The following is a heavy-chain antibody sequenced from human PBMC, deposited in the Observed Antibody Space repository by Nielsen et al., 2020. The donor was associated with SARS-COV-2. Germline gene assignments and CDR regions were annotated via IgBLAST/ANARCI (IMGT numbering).Heavy chain of an antibody. J-gene: IGHJ6*02. CDR1: GFSLSTGGVG. Sequence: SGPTLVKPTQTLTLTCTFSGFSLSTGGVGVGWIRQPPGQALEWLALIYWNDDKRYSPSLKSRLTITKDTSINQVVLTVTNMDPVDTATYYCARITDGDYFHYYYGMDVWGQGTTVTVSS. CDR3: ARITDGDYFHYYYGMDV. D-gene: IGHD4-17*01. V-gene: IGHV2-5*01. CDR2: IYWNDDK.